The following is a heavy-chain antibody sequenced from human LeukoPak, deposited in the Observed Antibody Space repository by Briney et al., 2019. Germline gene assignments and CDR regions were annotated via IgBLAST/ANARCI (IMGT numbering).Heavy chain of an antibody. CDR1: GGSFSSYY. Sequence: SETLSLTCTVSGGSFSSYYCSWIRQPPGKGLEWIGYIYYSGSTNYNPSLKSRVTISIDTSKNQFSLKLSSVTAADTAVYYCARDEDGFDIWGQGTMVTVSS. CDR3: ARDEDGFDI. V-gene: IGHV4-59*01. CDR2: IYYSGST. J-gene: IGHJ3*02.